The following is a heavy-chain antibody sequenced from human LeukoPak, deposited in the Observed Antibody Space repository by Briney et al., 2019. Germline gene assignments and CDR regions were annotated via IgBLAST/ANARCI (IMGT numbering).Heavy chain of an antibody. CDR1: GFTFSSYW. CDR3: SPHIHYSYEY. V-gene: IGHV3-74*01. CDR2: ISGDGSST. J-gene: IGHJ4*02. Sequence: GGSLRLSCAASGFTFSSYWMHWVRQAPGEGLVWVSRISGDGSSTSNADSVRGRFTISRDNSRNTLSLQMSSLRAEDTAVYYCSPHIHYSYEYWGRGTLVTVS. D-gene: IGHD2-21*01.